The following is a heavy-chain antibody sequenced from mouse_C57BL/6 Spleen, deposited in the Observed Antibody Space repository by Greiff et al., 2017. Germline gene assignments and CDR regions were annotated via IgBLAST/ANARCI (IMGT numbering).Heavy chain of an antibody. CDR2: ISGGGSYT. Sequence: EVKLVESGGGLVKPGGSLKLSCAASGFTFSSSAMSWVRQTPEKRLEWVATISGGGSYTYYPDNVKGRFTISRDNAKNNLYLQMSHLKSEDTAMYYCARGDDGYYFDYWGQGTTLTVSS. CDR3: ARGDDGYYFDY. V-gene: IGHV5-4*03. CDR1: GFTFSSSA. D-gene: IGHD2-3*01. J-gene: IGHJ2*01.